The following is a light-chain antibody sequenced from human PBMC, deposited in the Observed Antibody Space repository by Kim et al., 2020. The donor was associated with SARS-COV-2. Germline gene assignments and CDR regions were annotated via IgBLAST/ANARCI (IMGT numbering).Light chain of an antibody. CDR2: GAS. CDR1: QRVSSN. V-gene: IGKV3-15*01. J-gene: IGKJ1*01. CDR3: QQYNNWPMT. Sequence: VSPGERAPLSCRASQRVSSNLAWYQQKPGQAPRLLIYGASTRATGIPARFSGSGSGTEFTLTISSLQSEDFAVYYCQQYNNWPMTFGQGTKVDIK.